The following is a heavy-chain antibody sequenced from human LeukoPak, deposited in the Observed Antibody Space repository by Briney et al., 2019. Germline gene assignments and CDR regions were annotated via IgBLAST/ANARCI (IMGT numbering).Heavy chain of an antibody. V-gene: IGHV4-39*07. CDR2: LYYSGST. D-gene: IGHD4-17*01. Sequence: KPSETLSLTCTVSGGSISSSSYYWGWLRQPPGKGLEWIGSLYYSGSTYYNPSLKSRVTISVDTSKNQFSLKLSSVTAADTAVYYCASLTTVTTDYYYYYMDVWGKGTTVTVSS. J-gene: IGHJ6*03. CDR1: GGSISSSSYY. CDR3: ASLTTVTTDYYYYYMDV.